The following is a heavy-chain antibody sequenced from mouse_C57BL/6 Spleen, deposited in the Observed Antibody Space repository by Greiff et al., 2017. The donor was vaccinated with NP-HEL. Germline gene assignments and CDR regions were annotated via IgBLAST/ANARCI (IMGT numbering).Heavy chain of an antibody. J-gene: IGHJ4*01. V-gene: IGHV1-26*01. D-gene: IGHD2-1*01. Sequence: EVQLQQSGPELVKPGASVKISCKASGYTFTDYYMNWVKQSHGKSLEWIGDINPNNGGTSYNQKFKGKATLTVDKSSSTAYMELRSLTSEDSAVYYCASAGGNYDYAMDYWGQGTSVTVSS. CDR2: INPNNGGT. CDR3: ASAGGNYDYAMDY. CDR1: GYTFTDYY.